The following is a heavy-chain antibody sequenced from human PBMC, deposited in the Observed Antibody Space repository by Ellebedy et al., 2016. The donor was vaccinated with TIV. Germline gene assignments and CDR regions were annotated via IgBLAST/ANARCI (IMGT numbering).Heavy chain of an antibody. Sequence: ASVKVSCXASGYTFTGYYMHWVRQATGQGLEWMGWMSPNSGNTGYAQKFQGRVTMTRNTSISTAYMELSSLRSEDTAVYYCAWALNPVDYGDYGNFDDWGQGTLVTVSS. V-gene: IGHV1-8*02. CDR3: AWALNPVDYGDYGNFDD. J-gene: IGHJ4*02. CDR2: MSPNSGNT. CDR1: GYTFTGYY. D-gene: IGHD4-17*01.